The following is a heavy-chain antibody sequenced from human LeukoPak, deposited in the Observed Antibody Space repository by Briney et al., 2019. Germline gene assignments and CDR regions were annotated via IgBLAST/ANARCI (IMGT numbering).Heavy chain of an antibody. CDR2: IFPSGGEI. V-gene: IGHV3-23*01. Sequence: GGSLRLSCAASGFTFSTFAMIWVRQPPGKGLEWVSSIFPSGGEIHYADSVRGRFTISRDNSKNTLYLQMNSLRAEDTAVYYCARGHYYDSSGQTNWFDPWGQGTLVTVSS. J-gene: IGHJ5*02. CDR3: ARGHYYDSSGQTNWFDP. D-gene: IGHD3-22*01. CDR1: GFTFSTFA.